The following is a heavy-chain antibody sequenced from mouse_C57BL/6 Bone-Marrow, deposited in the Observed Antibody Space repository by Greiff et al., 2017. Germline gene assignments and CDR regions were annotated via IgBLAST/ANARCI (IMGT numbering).Heavy chain of an antibody. Sequence: QVQLKQSGAELVRPGTSVKMSCKASGYTFTNYWIGWAQQRPGHGLEWIGDIYPGGGYTNYNEKFKGKATLTADKSSSTAYMQFSSLTSEDSAIYYCARGYDYDEGFAYWGQGTLVTVSA. CDR2: IYPGGGYT. D-gene: IGHD2-4*01. CDR3: ARGYDYDEGFAY. CDR1: GYTFTNYW. J-gene: IGHJ3*01. V-gene: IGHV1-63*01.